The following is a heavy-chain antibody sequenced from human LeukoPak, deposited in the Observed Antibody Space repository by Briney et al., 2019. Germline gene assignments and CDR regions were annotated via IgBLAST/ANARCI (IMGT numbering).Heavy chain of an antibody. CDR1: GGTFSSYA. CDR2: IIPIFGTA. V-gene: IGHV1-69*05. D-gene: IGHD3-3*01. CDR3: ATSLRFLEWTEKY. J-gene: IGHJ4*02. Sequence: ASVKVSCKASGGTFSSYAISWVRQAPGQGLERMGGIIPIFGTANYAQKFQGRVTITTDESTSTAYMELSSLRSEDTAVYYCATSLRFLEWTEKYWGQGTLVTVSS.